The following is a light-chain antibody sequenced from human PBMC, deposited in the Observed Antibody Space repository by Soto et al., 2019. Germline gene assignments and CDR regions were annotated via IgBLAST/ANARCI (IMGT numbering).Light chain of an antibody. J-gene: IGLJ3*02. CDR2: WDG. CDR3: AAWDDSLSGVV. V-gene: IGLV1-47*01. Sequence: QSVLTQPPSASGTPGQRVTISCSGSSSNVGSNYLYWYQQVPGTAPILLMHWDGQRPSGVPDRFSGSKSGTSASLAISGLRSEDEADYYCAAWDDSLSGVVFGGGTKLTVL. CDR1: SSNVGSNY.